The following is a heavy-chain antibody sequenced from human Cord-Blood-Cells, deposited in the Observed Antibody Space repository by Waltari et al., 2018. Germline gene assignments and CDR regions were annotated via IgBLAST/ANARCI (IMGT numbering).Heavy chain of an antibody. J-gene: IGHJ4*02. D-gene: IGHD1-26*01. CDR3: ARGVGREPLYYFDY. Sequence: QVQLVQSGAEVKKPGASVKVSCKASGYTFTGYYMHWVRKAPGQGLEWMGWINPTSGGTNYAQKFQGRVTMTRDTSISTAYMELSRLRSDDTAVYYCARGVGREPLYYFDYWGQGTLVTVSS. V-gene: IGHV1-2*02. CDR1: GYTFTGYY. CDR2: INPTSGGT.